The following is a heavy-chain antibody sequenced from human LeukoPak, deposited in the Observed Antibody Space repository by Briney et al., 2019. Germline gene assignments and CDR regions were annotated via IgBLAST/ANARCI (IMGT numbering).Heavy chain of an antibody. CDR2: MNPNRGNT. V-gene: IGHV1-8*01. J-gene: IGHJ6*03. CDR3: ARGVMVRDFSPYYSYYMDV. D-gene: IGHD3-10*01. Sequence: ASVKVSCKASGYTCTSYDSNGWRRATGQGREGRGWMNPNRGNTGYAQKFHRSVTMTSNKSISTAYLQLSSLRSEDTAVYYCARGVMVRDFSPYYSYYMDVWGQGTTVTISS. CDR1: GYTCTSYD.